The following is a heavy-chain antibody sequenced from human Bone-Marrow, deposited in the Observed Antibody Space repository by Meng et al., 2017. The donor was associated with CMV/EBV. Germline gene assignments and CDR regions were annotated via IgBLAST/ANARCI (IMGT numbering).Heavy chain of an antibody. Sequence: ASVKVSCKASGYTFTGYYMHWVRQAPGQGLEWMGWINPNSGGTNHAQKFQGRIIMTRDTSIDTIYLDLSRLRSDDTAVYYCAREGNYAFDYWGQGLLVTVYS. D-gene: IGHD1-7*01. V-gene: IGHV1-2*02. CDR3: AREGNYAFDY. CDR1: GYTFTGYY. CDR2: INPNSGGT. J-gene: IGHJ4*02.